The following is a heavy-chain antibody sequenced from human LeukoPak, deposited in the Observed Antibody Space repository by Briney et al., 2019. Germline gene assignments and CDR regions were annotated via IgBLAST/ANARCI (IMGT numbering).Heavy chain of an antibody. CDR1: GYSISSGYY. J-gene: IGHJ4*02. D-gene: IGHD6-13*01. Sequence: KPSETLSLTCTVSGYSISSGYYWGWIRQPPGKGLEWIGSIYHSGSTYYNPSLKSRVTISVDTSKNQFSLKLSSVTAADTAVYYCARDHSSSSFDYWGQGTLVTVSS. V-gene: IGHV4-38-2*02. CDR3: ARDHSSSSFDY. CDR2: IYHSGST.